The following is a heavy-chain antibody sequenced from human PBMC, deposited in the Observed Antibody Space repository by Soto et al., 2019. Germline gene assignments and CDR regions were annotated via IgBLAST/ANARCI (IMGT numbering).Heavy chain of an antibody. J-gene: IGHJ6*02. CDR3: ARVSYSSSRYKDYGMDV. CDR2: MNPDSGNT. V-gene: IGHV1-18*01. D-gene: IGHD6-13*01. CDR1: GYTFTSYD. Sequence: ASVKVSCKASGYTFTSYDINWVRQATGQGLEWMGWMNPDSGNTNYAQKLQGRVTMTTDTSTSTAYMELRSLRSDDTAVYYCARVSYSSSRYKDYGMDVWGQGTTVTVSS.